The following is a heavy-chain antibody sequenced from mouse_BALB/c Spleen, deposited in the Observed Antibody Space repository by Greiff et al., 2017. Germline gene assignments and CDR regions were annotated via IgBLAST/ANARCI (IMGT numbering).Heavy chain of an antibody. CDR1: GFTFSSYG. D-gene: IGHD1-1*01. CDR2: INSNGGST. J-gene: IGHJ4*01. Sequence: EVQLVESGGGLVQPGGSLKLSCAASGFTFSSYGMSWVRQTPDKRLELVATINSNGGSTYYPDSVKGRFTISRDNAKNTLYLQMSSLKSEDTAMYYCARDKDYGGYAMDYWGQGTSVTVSS. V-gene: IGHV5-6-3*01. CDR3: ARDKDYGGYAMDY.